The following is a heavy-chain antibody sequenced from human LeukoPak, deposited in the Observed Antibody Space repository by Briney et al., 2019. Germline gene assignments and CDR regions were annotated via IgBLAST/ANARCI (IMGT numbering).Heavy chain of an antibody. J-gene: IGHJ4*02. CDR2: INHSGST. CDR3: ARDKPRYSGSYLE. CDR1: GGSFSGYY. D-gene: IGHD1-26*01. V-gene: IGHV4-34*01. Sequence: PSETLSLTCAVYGGSFSGYYWNWIRQPPGKGLEWIGEINHSGSTNYNPSLKSRVTISVDTSKNQFSLKLSSVTAADTAVYYCARDKPRYSGSYLEWGQGTLVTVSS.